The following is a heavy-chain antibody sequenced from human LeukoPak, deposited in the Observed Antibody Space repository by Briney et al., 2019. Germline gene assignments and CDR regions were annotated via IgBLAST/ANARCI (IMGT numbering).Heavy chain of an antibody. J-gene: IGHJ4*02. Sequence: GGSLRLSCAASGFTFSNYSMNWVRQAPGKGLEWISYIGGRGDGISYADSVKGRFTISRDNAKNSLFLQMNRLRGEDTAIYFCAREIPGRIAADCWGQGTLVTVSS. D-gene: IGHD2-15*01. V-gene: IGHV3-48*01. CDR2: IGGRGDGI. CDR1: GFTFSNYS. CDR3: AREIPGRIAADC.